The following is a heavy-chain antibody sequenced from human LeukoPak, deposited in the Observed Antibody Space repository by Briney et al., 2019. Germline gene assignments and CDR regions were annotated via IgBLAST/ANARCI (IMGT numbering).Heavy chain of an antibody. Sequence: PGRSLRLSCAASGFTFSNAWMSWVRQAPGKGLEWVGRIKSKIDGETTDYAAPVKGRFTISRDDSKNTLYLQMNSLKTEDTAVYYCTTALTTGPMWGQGTLVTVSS. V-gene: IGHV3-15*01. J-gene: IGHJ4*02. CDR3: TTALTTGPM. D-gene: IGHD4-17*01. CDR2: IKSKIDGETT. CDR1: GFTFSNAW.